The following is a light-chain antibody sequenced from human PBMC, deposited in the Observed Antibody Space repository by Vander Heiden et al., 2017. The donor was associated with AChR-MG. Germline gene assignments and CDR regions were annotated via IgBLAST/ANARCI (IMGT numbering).Light chain of an antibody. J-gene: IGKJ1*01. CDR2: GAS. CDR3: QQYGSSPRT. CDR1: QGVSSS. V-gene: IGKV3-20*01. Sequence: EIGLTQSPSALSLSPGERATLSCRASQGVSSSLIDGASSRTTGIPNRFSSSGSRTDFTLTSSRLEPEDFAVYCCQQYGSSPRTFGQGTKVEIK.